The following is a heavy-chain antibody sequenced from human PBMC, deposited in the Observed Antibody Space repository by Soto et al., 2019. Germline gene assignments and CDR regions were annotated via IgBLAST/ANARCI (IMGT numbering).Heavy chain of an antibody. CDR2: IYYSGST. J-gene: IGHJ6*02. Sequence: AWETLSLTCTVSGGSISSGGYYWSWIRQHPGKGLEWIGYIYYSGSTYYTPSLQSRVSISMDTSKNQFSLKLTSVTATDTAVYFCARGAALNTYYNYYGMDVWGQGTTVTVSS. D-gene: IGHD6-25*01. CDR3: ARGAALNTYYNYYGMDV. V-gene: IGHV4-30-4*08. CDR1: GGSISSGGYY.